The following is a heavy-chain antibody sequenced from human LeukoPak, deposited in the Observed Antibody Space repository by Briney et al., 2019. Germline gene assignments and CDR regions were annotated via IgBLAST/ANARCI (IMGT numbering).Heavy chain of an antibody. CDR3: ARDLGIFGVVNYFDY. J-gene: IGHJ4*02. Sequence: SCKASGYTFTSYAMHWVRQAPGKGLEWVAVISYDGSNKYYADSVKGRFTISRDNSKNTLYLQMNSLRAEDTAVYYCARDLGIFGVVNYFDYWGRGTLVTVSS. D-gene: IGHD3-3*02. V-gene: IGHV3-30-3*01. CDR2: ISYDGSNK. CDR1: GYTFTSYA.